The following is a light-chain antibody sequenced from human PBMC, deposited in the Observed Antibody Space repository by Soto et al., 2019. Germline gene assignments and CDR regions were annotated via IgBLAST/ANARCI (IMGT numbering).Light chain of an antibody. CDR3: QTWGTGIQL. Sequence: QAVVTQSPSASASLGASVKLTCTLSSGHSSYAIAWHQQQPEKGPRYLMKLNSDGSNNKGDGIPDRFSGSSSGAERYLTISSPQSEDEADYYCQTWGTGIQLFGGGTKVTVL. CDR1: SGHSSYA. V-gene: IGLV4-69*01. CDR2: LNSDGSN. J-gene: IGLJ3*02.